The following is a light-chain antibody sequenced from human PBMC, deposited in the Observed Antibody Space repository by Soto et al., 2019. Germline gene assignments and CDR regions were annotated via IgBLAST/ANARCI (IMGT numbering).Light chain of an antibody. Sequence: QSVLAQPASVSGSPGQSITISCAGTSSDVGSYNFVSWYQQHPGRAPKLMIYEVTKRPSGVSSRFSGSKSGNTASLTISGLQAEDEADYYCCSYAGTSSYVVGHGTKVTV. CDR2: EVT. CDR3: CSYAGTSSYV. J-gene: IGLJ1*01. V-gene: IGLV2-23*02. CDR1: SSDVGSYNF.